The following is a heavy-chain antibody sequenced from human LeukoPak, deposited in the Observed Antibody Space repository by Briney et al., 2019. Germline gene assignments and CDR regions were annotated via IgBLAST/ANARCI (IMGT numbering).Heavy chain of an antibody. D-gene: IGHD6-13*01. J-gene: IGHJ4*02. CDR2: IYTSGST. Sequence: SETLPLTCTVSGGSISSYYWSWIRQPAGKGLEWIGRIYTSGSTNYNPSLKSRVTMSVDTSKNQFSLKLSSVTAADTAVYYCARVERGSSWYYFDYWGQGTLVTVSS. CDR1: GGSISSYY. CDR3: ARVERGSSWYYFDY. V-gene: IGHV4-4*07.